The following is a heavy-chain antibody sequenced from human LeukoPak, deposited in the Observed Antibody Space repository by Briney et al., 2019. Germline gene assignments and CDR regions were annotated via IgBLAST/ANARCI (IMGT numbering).Heavy chain of an antibody. J-gene: IGHJ6*03. CDR3: ARVAHCINGVCHPTDFYYYYMDV. CDR2: IYTSGST. Sequence: SETLSLTCTVSGGSISSGSYYWSWIRQPAGKGLEWIGRIYTSGSTNYNPSLKSRVTISVDTAKNQFSLKLSSVTAADTAVCYCARVAHCINGVCHPTDFYYYYMDVWGKGTTVTVSS. D-gene: IGHD2-8*01. CDR1: GGSISSGSYY. V-gene: IGHV4-61*02.